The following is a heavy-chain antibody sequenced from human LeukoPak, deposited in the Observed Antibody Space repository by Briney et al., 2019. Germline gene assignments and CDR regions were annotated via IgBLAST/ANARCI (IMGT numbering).Heavy chain of an antibody. D-gene: IGHD3-9*01. CDR2: MNPNSGNT. CDR3: AAYYDILTDALDI. V-gene: IGHV1-8*01. CDR1: GYTFTSYD. J-gene: IGHJ3*02. Sequence: GASVKVSCKASGYTFTSYDINWVRQATGQGLEWMGWMNPNSGNTGYAQKFQGRVTMTRNTSISTAYMELSSLRSEDTAVYYCAAYYDILTDALDIWGQGTMVTVSS.